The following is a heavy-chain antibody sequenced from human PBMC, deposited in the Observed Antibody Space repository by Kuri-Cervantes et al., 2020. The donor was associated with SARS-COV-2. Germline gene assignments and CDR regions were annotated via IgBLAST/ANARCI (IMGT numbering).Heavy chain of an antibody. J-gene: IGHJ2*01. CDR1: GYNFTGYY. D-gene: IGHD3-3*01. CDR3: ARVRITIFGVVTPNYWYFDL. Sequence: ASVKVSCKASGYNFTGYYMHWVRQAPGQGLEWMGWINPNSGGTNYAQKFQGRVTMTRDTSISTAYMELSRLRSDDTAVYYCARVRITIFGVVTPNYWYFDLWGRGTLVTVSS. V-gene: IGHV1-2*02. CDR2: INPNSGGT.